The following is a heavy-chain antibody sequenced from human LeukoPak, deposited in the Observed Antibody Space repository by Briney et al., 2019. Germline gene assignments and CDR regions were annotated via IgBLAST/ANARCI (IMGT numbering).Heavy chain of an antibody. CDR2: ISDGGGST. J-gene: IGHJ4*02. CDR3: AKGDPPTYYDILTGQDY. V-gene: IGHV3-23*01. D-gene: IGHD3-9*01. CDR1: GFTFSSYA. Sequence: GGSLRLSCAASGFTFSSYAMSWVRQAPGKGLEWVAGISDGGGSTYYADSVKGRFTISRDNSKNMLYLQLNSLRAEDTAVYYCAKGDPPTYYDILTGQDYWGQGTLVTVSS.